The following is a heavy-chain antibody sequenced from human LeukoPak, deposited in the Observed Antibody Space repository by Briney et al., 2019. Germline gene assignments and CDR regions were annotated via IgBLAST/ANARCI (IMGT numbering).Heavy chain of an antibody. J-gene: IGHJ4*02. CDR3: ARENTGSYREFDY. Sequence: SETLSLTCTVSGGSISSYYWSWIRQPAGKGREWIGRIYSGGSTNYNPSLKSRVTMSVDSSNNQSSLKLSSVTAADTAVFYCARENTGSYREFDYWGQGTLVTVSS. CDR2: IYSGGST. CDR1: GGSISSYY. V-gene: IGHV4-4*07. D-gene: IGHD1-26*01.